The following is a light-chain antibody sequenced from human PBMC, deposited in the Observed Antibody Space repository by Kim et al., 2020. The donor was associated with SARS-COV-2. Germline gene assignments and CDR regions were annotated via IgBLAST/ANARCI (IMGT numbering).Light chain of an antibody. Sequence: QSALTQPASMSGSPGQSITISCTGTSSDVGRYDHVSWYQQHPGKVPKLIIYDVIKRPSGVSNRFSGSKSGNTASLTISGLQTEDEADYYCNSYTSSSTRVFGGGTQLTVL. CDR3: NSYTSSSTRV. CDR2: DVI. J-gene: IGLJ2*01. V-gene: IGLV2-14*03. CDR1: SSDVGRYDH.